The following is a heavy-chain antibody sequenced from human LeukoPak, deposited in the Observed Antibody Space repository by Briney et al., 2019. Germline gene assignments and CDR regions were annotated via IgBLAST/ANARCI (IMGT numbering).Heavy chain of an antibody. Sequence: ASVKVSCKASGGTFSSYAISWVRQAPGQGLEWMGGIIPIFGTANYAQKFQGRVTMTRNTSISTAYMELSSLRSEDTAVYYCARGHGYYDYVWGSYRYSRGGLSDYWGQGTLVTVSS. J-gene: IGHJ4*02. CDR1: GGTFSSYA. CDR3: ARGHGYYDYVWGSYRYSRGGLSDY. V-gene: IGHV1-69*05. D-gene: IGHD3-16*02. CDR2: IIPIFGTA.